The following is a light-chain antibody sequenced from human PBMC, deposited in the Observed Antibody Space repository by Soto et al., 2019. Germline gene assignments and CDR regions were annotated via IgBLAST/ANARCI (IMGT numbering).Light chain of an antibody. J-gene: IGLJ1*01. V-gene: IGLV2-8*01. CDR1: SSDVGGYNY. CDR3: VSWDDSLSGLV. Sequence: QSALTQPPSASGSPGQSVTISCTGTSSDVGGYNYVSWYQQHPGKAPKLMIYEVSKRPSGVPDRFSGSKSGTSASLAISGLRSEDEADYYCVSWDDSLSGLVFGTGTKLTVL. CDR2: EVS.